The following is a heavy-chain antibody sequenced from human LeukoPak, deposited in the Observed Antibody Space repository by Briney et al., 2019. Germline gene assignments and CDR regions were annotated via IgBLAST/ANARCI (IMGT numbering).Heavy chain of an antibody. Sequence: GGSLRLSCAASGFTFSNYAMSWVRRAPGKGLEWVSSISDTGGSTYYADSLKGRFTISRDNSKNTVSLQMNSLRAEGTAIYYCAKGGGSQFDYWGQGTLVTVSS. J-gene: IGHJ4*02. D-gene: IGHD1-26*01. CDR1: GFTFSNYA. CDR3: AKGGGSQFDY. V-gene: IGHV3-23*01. CDR2: ISDTGGST.